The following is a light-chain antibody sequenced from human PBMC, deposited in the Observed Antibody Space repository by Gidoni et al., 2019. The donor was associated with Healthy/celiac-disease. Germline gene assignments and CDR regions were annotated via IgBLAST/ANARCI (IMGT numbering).Light chain of an antibody. CDR2: STN. CDR3: VACKDSLIGWV. CDR1: RSNLGSHT. V-gene: IGLV1-44*01. Sequence: QCVLPQPHYATASPGQGSPISCSGSRSNLGSHTVNWYKQLPGTAPKLLIYSTNLRPSGVPDRFSGSKPGTSASLAISGLQSEDEANYYCVACKDSLIGWVFGGGTKLTVL. J-gene: IGLJ3*02.